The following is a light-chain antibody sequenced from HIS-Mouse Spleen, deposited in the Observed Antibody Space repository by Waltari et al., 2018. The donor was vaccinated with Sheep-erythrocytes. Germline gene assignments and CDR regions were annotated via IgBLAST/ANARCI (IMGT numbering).Light chain of an antibody. CDR2: AAS. V-gene: IGKV1-8*01. J-gene: IGKJ2*01. Sequence: AIRMTQSPSSLSASTGDRVTITCRASQVISSYLAWYQQKPGKAPKLLIYAASTLQSGGPSRFSGSGSGTDFTLTISCLQSEDFATYYCQQYYSYPYTFGQGTKLEIK. CDR3: QQYYSYPYT. CDR1: QVISSY.